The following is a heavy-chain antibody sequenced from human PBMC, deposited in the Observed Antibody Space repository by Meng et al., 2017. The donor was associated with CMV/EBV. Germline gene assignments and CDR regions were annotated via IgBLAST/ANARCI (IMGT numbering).Heavy chain of an antibody. CDR1: GFTFSSYG. Sequence: GGSLRLSCAASGFTFSSYGMHWVRQAPGKGLEWVSSISSSSSYIYYADSVKGRFTISRDNAKNSLYLQMNSLRAEDTAVYYCARDRTIFGVRNYYYYGMDVWGQGTTVTVSS. D-gene: IGHD3-3*01. V-gene: IGHV3-21*01. J-gene: IGHJ6*02. CDR3: ARDRTIFGVRNYYYYGMDV. CDR2: ISSSSSYI.